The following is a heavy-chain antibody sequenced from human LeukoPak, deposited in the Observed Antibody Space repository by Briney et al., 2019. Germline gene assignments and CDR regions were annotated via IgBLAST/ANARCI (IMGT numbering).Heavy chain of an antibody. J-gene: IGHJ4*02. CDR2: FDPEDGET. CDR3: ATVRRYSSGFN. D-gene: IGHD6-19*01. Sequence: ASVKDSCKVSGYTLTELSMHWVRQAPGKGLDWMGGFDPEDGETIYAQKCQGRVTMTEDTSTDTAYMELSSLRSEDTAVYYCATVRRYSSGFNWGQGTLVTVSS. CDR1: GYTLTELS. V-gene: IGHV1-24*01.